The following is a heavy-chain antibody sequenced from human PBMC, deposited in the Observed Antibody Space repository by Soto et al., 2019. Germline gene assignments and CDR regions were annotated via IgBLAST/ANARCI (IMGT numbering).Heavy chain of an antibody. Sequence: PGGSLRLSCAASGFTFSSYGMHWVRQAPGKGLEWVAVIWYDGSNKYYADSVKGRFTISRDNSKNTLYLQMNSLRAEDTAVYYCARGVGSYGMDVWGQGTTVTVSS. CDR3: ARGVGSYGMDV. J-gene: IGHJ6*02. V-gene: IGHV3-33*01. D-gene: IGHD1-26*01. CDR2: IWYDGSNK. CDR1: GFTFSSYG.